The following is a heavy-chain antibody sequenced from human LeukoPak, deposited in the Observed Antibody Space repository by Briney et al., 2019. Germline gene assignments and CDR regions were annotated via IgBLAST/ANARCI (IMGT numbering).Heavy chain of an antibody. J-gene: IGHJ5*02. CDR3: ARVPSGSYRRFDP. CDR2: IIPIFGTA. D-gene: IGHD1-26*01. CDR1: GGTFSSYA. V-gene: IGHV1-69*13. Sequence: SVKVSCKASGGTFSSYAISWVRQAPGQGLEWMGGIIPIFGTANYAQKFQGRVTITADESTSTAYMELSSLRSEDTAVYYCARVPSGSYRRFDPWGQGTLVTVSS.